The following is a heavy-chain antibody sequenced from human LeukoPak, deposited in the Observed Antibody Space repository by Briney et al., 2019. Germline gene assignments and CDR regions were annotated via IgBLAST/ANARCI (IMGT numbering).Heavy chain of an antibody. D-gene: IGHD6-19*01. CDR2: ILYDGSNK. V-gene: IGHV3-30-3*01. J-gene: IGHJ4*02. CDR1: GFTFSSYA. Sequence: GGSLRLSCAASGFTFSSYAMHWVRQAPGKGLEWVAVILYDGSNKYYADSVKGRFTISRDNSKNTLYLQMNSLRAEDTAVYYCARDGIAVAGTALDYWGQGTLVTVSS. CDR3: ARDGIAVAGTALDY.